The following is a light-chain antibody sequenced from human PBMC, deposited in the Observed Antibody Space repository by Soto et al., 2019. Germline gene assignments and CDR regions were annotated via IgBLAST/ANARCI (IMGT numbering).Light chain of an antibody. CDR3: QQSHSKPLT. CDR2: AAS. J-gene: IGKJ4*01. V-gene: IGKV1-39*01. Sequence: DIEMTQYPSSLSVSVGDRVTITCRASQSISKYVNWYQHKPGKAPPVLIHAASSLQSGVPSRFSGSGSGTDFFLTISSLQPEDFAVYYCQQSHSKPLTFGGGTK. CDR1: QSISKY.